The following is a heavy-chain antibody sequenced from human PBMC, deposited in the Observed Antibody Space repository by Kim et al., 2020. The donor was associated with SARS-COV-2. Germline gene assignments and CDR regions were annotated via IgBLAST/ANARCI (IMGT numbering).Heavy chain of an antibody. Sequence: SETLSLTCTVSGGSVSSGSYYWSWIRQPPGKGLEWIGYIYYSGSTNYNPSLKSRVTISVDTSKNQFSLKLSSVTAADTAVYYCARAHYDSSGYYYEPHIFDYWGQGTLVTVSS. J-gene: IGHJ4*02. CDR1: GGSVSSGSYY. CDR2: IYYSGST. CDR3: ARAHYDSSGYYYEPHIFDY. D-gene: IGHD3-22*01. V-gene: IGHV4-61*01.